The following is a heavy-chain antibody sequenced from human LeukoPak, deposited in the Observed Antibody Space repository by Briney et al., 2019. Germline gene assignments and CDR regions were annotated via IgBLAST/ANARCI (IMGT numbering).Heavy chain of an antibody. CDR1: GGSISSGGYY. CDR2: IYYSGST. J-gene: IGHJ4*02. CDR3: ARGGIAAAGHFDY. V-gene: IGHV4-31*03. Sequence: PSQTLSLTCTVSGGSISSGGYYWSWIRQHPGKGLEWIGYIYYSGSTYYNPSLKSRVTISVDTSKNQFSLKLSSVTAADTAVYYCARGGIAAAGHFDYWGQGTLVTVSS. D-gene: IGHD6-13*01.